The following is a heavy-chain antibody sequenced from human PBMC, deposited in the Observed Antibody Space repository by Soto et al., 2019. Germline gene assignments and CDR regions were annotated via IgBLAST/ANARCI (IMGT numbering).Heavy chain of an antibody. CDR1: GGSISSSSYY. V-gene: IGHV4-39*01. Sequence: QLQLQESGPGLVKPSETLSLTCTVSGGSISSSSYYWGWIRQPPGKGLEWIGSIYYSGSTYYNPSLKSLVTISVDTSKNQFSLKLSSVTAADTAVYYCARSGIAARPDSWFDPWGQGTLVTVSS. CDR2: IYYSGST. D-gene: IGHD6-6*01. J-gene: IGHJ5*02. CDR3: ARSGIAARPDSWFDP.